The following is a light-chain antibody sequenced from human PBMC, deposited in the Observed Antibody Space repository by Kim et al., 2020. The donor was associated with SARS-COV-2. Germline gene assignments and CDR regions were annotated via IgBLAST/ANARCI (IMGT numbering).Light chain of an antibody. V-gene: IGKV3-15*01. CDR3: QQYDKWPLT. J-gene: IGKJ4*01. CDR1: QSVSSN. Sequence: VSPGGRATLSCRASQSVSSNLAWYQQSPGQGPRLLIYGAYTRATDVPARFSGSGSGTEFTLSISSLQSEDFALYYCQQYDKWPLTFGGGTKVDIK. CDR2: GAY.